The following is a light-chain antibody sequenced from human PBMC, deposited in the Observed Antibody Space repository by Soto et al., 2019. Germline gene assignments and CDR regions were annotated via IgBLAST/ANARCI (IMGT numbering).Light chain of an antibody. CDR1: QSLSTI. Sequence: EIAMTQSPVTLSVSPGDTATLSCRATQSLSTILAWYQQKPGQAPRLLIHGASTRATGIPDRFSGSGSGTDFTLTISRLEPEDFAVYYCQQYGSSSTFGQGTRLEI. V-gene: IGKV3-20*01. CDR3: QQYGSSST. J-gene: IGKJ5*01. CDR2: GAS.